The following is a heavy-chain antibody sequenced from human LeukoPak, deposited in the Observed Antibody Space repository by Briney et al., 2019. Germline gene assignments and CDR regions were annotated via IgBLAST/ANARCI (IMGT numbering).Heavy chain of an antibody. Sequence: PGGSLRLSCAAPGFTFSSYWMSWVRQAPGKGLEWVANIKQDGSEKYYVDSVKGRSTISRDNAKSSLYLQMNSLRAEDTAVYYCATSCTLDYWGQGTLVTVSS. CDR1: GFTFSSYW. J-gene: IGHJ4*02. V-gene: IGHV3-7*05. CDR3: ATSCTLDY. CDR2: IKQDGSEK.